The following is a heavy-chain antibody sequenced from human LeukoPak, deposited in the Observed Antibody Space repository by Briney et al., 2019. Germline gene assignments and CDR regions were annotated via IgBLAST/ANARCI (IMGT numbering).Heavy chain of an antibody. Sequence: GGSLRLSCAASGFTFSSYRMNWVRQAPGKGLEWVSSISSSSSYIYYADSVKGRFTISRDNAKNSLYLQMNSLRAEDTAVYYCARDLYDRGGYYYGYWGQGTLVTVSS. CDR1: GFTFSSYR. CDR3: ARDLYDRGGYYYGY. V-gene: IGHV3-21*01. CDR2: ISSSSSYI. J-gene: IGHJ4*02. D-gene: IGHD3-22*01.